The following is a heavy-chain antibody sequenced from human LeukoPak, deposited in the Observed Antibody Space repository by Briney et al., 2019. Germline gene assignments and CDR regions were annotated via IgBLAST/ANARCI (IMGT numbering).Heavy chain of an antibody. D-gene: IGHD6-6*01. V-gene: IGHV4-30-4*01. J-gene: IGHJ5*02. CDR1: GVSITSGNYY. CDR3: ARKYPDHWFDP. Sequence: SETLSLTCSVSGVSITSGNYYWSWIRQSPGKGLEWIGDIFYTGSTNYSPSLKSRVSISVDTFKNQFSLKLSSVTAVDTAVYYCARKYPDHWFDPWGQGTLVTVSS. CDR2: IFYTGST.